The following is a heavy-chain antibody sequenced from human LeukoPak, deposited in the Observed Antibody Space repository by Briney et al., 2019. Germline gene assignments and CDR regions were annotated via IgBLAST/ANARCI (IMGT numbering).Heavy chain of an antibody. CDR1: GGSISGFY. CDR2: IHYTGKT. J-gene: IGHJ5*02. Sequence: SETLSLTCTVSGGSISGFYWSWIRQPPGKGLEWIGNIHYTGKTNYNPSLKSRVTMSVETSKNHFSVRLTSVTAADTAVYYCARINSGRDLSSSWYPNWFDPWGQGALVTVSS. D-gene: IGHD6-13*01. CDR3: ARINSGRDLSSSWYPNWFDP. V-gene: IGHV4-59*01.